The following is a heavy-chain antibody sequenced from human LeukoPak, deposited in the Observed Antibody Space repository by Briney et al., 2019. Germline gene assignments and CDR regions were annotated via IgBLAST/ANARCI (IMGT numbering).Heavy chain of an antibody. D-gene: IGHD4-17*01. CDR1: GGSFSGYY. CDR2: INHSGST. CDR3: ARLGYGDWPDY. Sequence: PSETLSLTCVVYGGSFSGYYWSWIRQPPGKGLEWIGEINHSGSTNYNPSLKSRVTISVDTSKNQFSLKLSSVTAADTAVYYCARLGYGDWPDYWGQGTLVTVSS. J-gene: IGHJ4*02. V-gene: IGHV4-34*01.